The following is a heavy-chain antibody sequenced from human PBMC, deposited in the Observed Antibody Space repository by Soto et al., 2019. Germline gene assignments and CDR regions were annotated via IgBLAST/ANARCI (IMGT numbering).Heavy chain of an antibody. V-gene: IGHV3-74*01. CDR1: GFPFSSSW. CDR2: INSGGTTS. D-gene: IGHD1-26*01. J-gene: IGHJ5*02. Sequence: EVQLVESGGDLVQPGGSLRLSCAASGFPFSSSWMHWFRQAPGKGLVWVSRINSGGTTSYYADSVKGRFTIPRDNAKNPLYLQMNSLRVDDTAVYFCASGGSGTYGRFDPWGQGTLVSVSS. CDR3: ASGGSGTYGRFDP.